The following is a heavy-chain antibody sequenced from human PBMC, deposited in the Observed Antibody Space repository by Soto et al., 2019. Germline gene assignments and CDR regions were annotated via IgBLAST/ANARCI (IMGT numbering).Heavy chain of an antibody. V-gene: IGHV3-74*01. CDR3: ARGGDFWSGYWPPRAFDI. CDR2: IKGEGRST. J-gene: IGHJ3*02. Sequence: GGSLRLSCAASGFTFSSYWMHWVRQAPGKGLVWVSRIKGEGRSTSYGDSVKGRFTISRDNARNTRYLQMNSLRAEDTAVYYCARGGDFWSGYWPPRAFDIWGQGTMVTVSS. D-gene: IGHD3-3*01. CDR1: GFTFSSYW.